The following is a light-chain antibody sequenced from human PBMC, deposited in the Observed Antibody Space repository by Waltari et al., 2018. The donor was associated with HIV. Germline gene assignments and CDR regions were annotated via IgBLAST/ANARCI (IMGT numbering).Light chain of an antibody. CDR1: SSNIGKNT. J-gene: IGLJ1*01. Sequence: QSVLTQPPSASGTPGQRVTIACSGSSSNIGKNTVNWYQQLPGTAPKRLIYSNNHRPSGVPDRFSGSKSGTSASLAISGLQSEDEADYYCAAWDDSLKGYVFGPGTEVSVL. V-gene: IGLV1-44*01. CDR3: AAWDDSLKGYV. CDR2: SNN.